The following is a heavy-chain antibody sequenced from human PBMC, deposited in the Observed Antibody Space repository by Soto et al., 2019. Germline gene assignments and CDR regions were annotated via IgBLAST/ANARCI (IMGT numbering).Heavy chain of an antibody. V-gene: IGHV1-69*01. CDR2: IIPIVGTA. Sequence: QVQLVQSGAEVKKPGSSVKVSCKASGGTFSSYAISWVRQAPGQGLEWMGGIIPIVGTANYAQKFQGRVTITADESTSTAYMELSSLRSEDTAVYYCASRLDYYGESGYFDYCGQGTLVTVSS. J-gene: IGHJ4*02. CDR1: GGTFSSYA. D-gene: IGHD3-10*01. CDR3: ASRLDYYGESGYFDY.